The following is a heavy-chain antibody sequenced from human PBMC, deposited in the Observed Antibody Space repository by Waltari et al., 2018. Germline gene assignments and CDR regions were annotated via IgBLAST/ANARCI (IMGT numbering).Heavy chain of an antibody. D-gene: IGHD6-19*01. V-gene: IGHV4-39*01. CDR2: IYYSGST. J-gene: IGHJ3*02. CDR1: GGSLRSSSYY. CDR3: ARSPRSGWYKDAFDI. Sequence: QLQLQESGPGLVKPSETLSLTCTVSGGSLRSSSYYWGWIRQPPGKGLEWIGSIYYSGSTYYNSSLKSRATISVDTSKNQFSLKLSSVTAADTAVYYCARSPRSGWYKDAFDIWGQGTMVTVSS.